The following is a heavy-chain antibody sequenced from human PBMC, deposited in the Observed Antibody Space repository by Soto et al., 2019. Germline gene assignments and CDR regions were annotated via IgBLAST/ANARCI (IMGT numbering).Heavy chain of an antibody. V-gene: IGHV3-20*04. Sequence: GGSLRLSCAASGFTFDDYGMSWVRQAPGKGLEWVSGINWNGGSTGYADSVKGRFTISRDNAKNSLYLQINSLRAEDTALYYCTRDQGKKGHIQLWFPGQKPPTDGYFDYWGQGTLVTVSS. CDR2: INWNGGST. CDR3: TRDQGKKGHIQLWFPGQKPPTDGYFDY. J-gene: IGHJ4*02. D-gene: IGHD5-18*01. CDR1: GFTFDDYG.